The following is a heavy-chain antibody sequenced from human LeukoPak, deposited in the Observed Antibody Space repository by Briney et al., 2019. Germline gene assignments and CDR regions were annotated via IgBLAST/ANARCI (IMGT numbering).Heavy chain of an antibody. CDR1: GGSISTYY. D-gene: IGHD2-2*01. J-gene: IGHJ3*02. CDR3: ARWALGYCSSTSCHSAFDI. CDR2: IYNSGST. V-gene: IGHV4-59*08. Sequence: ASETLSLTCTVSGGSISTYYWSWIRQPPGKGLEWIGYIYNSGSTNYNPSLKSRVTISVDTSKNQFSLKLSSVTAADTAVYYCARWALGYCSSTSCHSAFDIWGQGTMVTVSS.